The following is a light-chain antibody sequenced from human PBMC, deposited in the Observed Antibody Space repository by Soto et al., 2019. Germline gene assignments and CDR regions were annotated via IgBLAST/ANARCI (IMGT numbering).Light chain of an antibody. Sequence: QPVLTQSPSASASLGASIKLTCTLSSGHSSYTIAWHQQQPEKGPRYLMTLDSDGSHSKGDGTPDRFSGSSSGAERYLSISSLQSEDEADYYCQTWGTGIEVFGGGTKLTVL. CDR1: SGHSSYT. V-gene: IGLV4-69*01. CDR2: LDSDGSH. CDR3: QTWGTGIEV. J-gene: IGLJ3*02.